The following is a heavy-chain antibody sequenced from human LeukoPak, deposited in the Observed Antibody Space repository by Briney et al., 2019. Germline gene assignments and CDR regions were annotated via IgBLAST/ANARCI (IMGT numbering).Heavy chain of an antibody. J-gene: IGHJ5*02. CDR2: IYYSGST. CDR1: GGSISSYY. CDR3: ARRSIAARYYWFDP. V-gene: IGHV4-59*01. D-gene: IGHD6-6*01. Sequence: SETLSLTCTVSGGSISSYYWSWIRQPPGKGLEWLGYIYYSGSTNYNPSLKSRVTISVDTSKNQFSLKLSSVTAADTAVYYCARRSIAARYYWFDPWGQGTLVTVSS.